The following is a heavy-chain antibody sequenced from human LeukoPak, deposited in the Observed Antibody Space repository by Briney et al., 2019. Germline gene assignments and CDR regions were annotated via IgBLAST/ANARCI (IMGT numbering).Heavy chain of an antibody. Sequence: SGPTLVKPTQTLTLTCTFSGFSLSTSGVGVGWIRQPPGKALEWLALIYWDDDKRYSPSLKSRLTITKDTSKNQVVLTMTNMDPVDTATYYCAHRQYSSGYYYNSHFDYWGQGTLVTVSS. D-gene: IGHD3-22*01. CDR3: AHRQYSSGYYYNSHFDY. J-gene: IGHJ4*02. CDR1: GFSLSTSGVG. CDR2: IYWDDDK. V-gene: IGHV2-5*02.